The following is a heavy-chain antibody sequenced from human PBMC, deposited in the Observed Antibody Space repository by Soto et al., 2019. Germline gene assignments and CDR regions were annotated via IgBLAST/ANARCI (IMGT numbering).Heavy chain of an antibody. CDR1: GFSFNSYW. J-gene: IGHJ4*02. V-gene: IGHV3-7*01. CDR3: ARNRGYYDSSGYYAVYFNS. D-gene: IGHD3-22*01. CDR2: IKEDGNEI. Sequence: EVQLVESGGGLVQPGGSLRLSCAASGFSFNSYWMSRVRQAPGKGLEWVANIKEDGNEIYYVDSVKGRFTISRDNAEKSLYLQMNSLRAEDTAVYYCARNRGYYDSSGYYAVYFNSWGQGTLVTVSS.